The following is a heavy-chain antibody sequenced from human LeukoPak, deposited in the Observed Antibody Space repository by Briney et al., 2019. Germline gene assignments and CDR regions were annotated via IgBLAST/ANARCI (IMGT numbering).Heavy chain of an antibody. V-gene: IGHV3-21*01. D-gene: IGHD3-22*01. Sequence: PGGSLRLSCAASGFTFSSYSMNWVRQAPGKGLEWVSSISSSSSYIYYADSVKGRFTISRDNAKNSLYPQMNSLRAEDTAVYYCARVVSSSGRCDYWGQGTLVTVSS. CDR2: ISSSSSYI. J-gene: IGHJ4*02. CDR3: ARVVSSSGRCDY. CDR1: GFTFSSYS.